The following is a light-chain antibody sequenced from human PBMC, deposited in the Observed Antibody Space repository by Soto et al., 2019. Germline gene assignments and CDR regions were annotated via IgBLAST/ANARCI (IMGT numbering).Light chain of an antibody. CDR1: SSDVGGYNY. CDR3: CSYAGSYNWV. CDR2: DVS. Sequence: QSVLTQPRSVSGSPGQSVTISCTGTSSDVGGYNYVSWYQQHPGKAPKLMIDDVSKRPSGVPDRFSGSKSGNTASLTISGLQAEDEADYSCCSYAGSYNWVFGGGTKVTVL. V-gene: IGLV2-11*01. J-gene: IGLJ3*02.